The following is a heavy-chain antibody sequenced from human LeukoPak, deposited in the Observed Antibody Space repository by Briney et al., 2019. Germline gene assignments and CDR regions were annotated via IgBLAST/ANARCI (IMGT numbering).Heavy chain of an antibody. CDR2: ITDSGANT. Sequence: GGSLRLSCTVSGFTFSINYMSWVRQAPGEGLEWVSGITDSGANTYYADSVKGRFTISRDNSKNTLYLEMNSLRADDTAVYYCAKVDCGDTGCRRFDLWGRGTLVTVSS. CDR3: AKVDCGDTGCRRFDL. J-gene: IGHJ2*01. V-gene: IGHV3-23*01. D-gene: IGHD2-21*01. CDR1: GFTFSINY.